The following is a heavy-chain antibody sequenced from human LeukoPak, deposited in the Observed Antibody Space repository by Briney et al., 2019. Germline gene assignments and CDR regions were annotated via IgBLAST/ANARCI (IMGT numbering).Heavy chain of an antibody. CDR3: AKDLSGNYDKFDY. CDR1: GFIFSNYA. CDR2: ISYSGGST. Sequence: GGSLRLSCAASGFIFSNYAMTWVRQAPRKGLEWVSGISYSGGSTYYADSVKGRFTISRDNSKNTLYLQMNSLRAEDTAVYYCAKDLSGNYDKFDYWGQGTLVTVSS. V-gene: IGHV3-23*01. D-gene: IGHD4-4*01. J-gene: IGHJ4*02.